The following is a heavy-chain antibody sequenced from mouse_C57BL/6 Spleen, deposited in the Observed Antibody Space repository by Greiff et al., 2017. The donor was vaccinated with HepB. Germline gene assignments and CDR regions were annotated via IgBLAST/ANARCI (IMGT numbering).Heavy chain of an antibody. CDR2: ISYDGSN. CDR3: ARGDRLWYFDV. D-gene: IGHD2-3*01. J-gene: IGHJ1*03. Sequence: EVKLQESGPGLVKPSQSLSLTCSVTGYSITSGYYWNWIRQFPGNKLEWMGYISYDGSNNYNPSLKNRISITRDTSKNQFFLKLNSVTTEDTATYYCARGDRLWYFDVWGTGTTVTVSS. V-gene: IGHV3-6*01. CDR1: GYSITSGYY.